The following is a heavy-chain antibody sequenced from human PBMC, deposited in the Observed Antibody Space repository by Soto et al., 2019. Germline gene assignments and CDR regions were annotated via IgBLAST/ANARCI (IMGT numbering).Heavy chain of an antibody. D-gene: IGHD2-2*02. V-gene: IGHV1-69*01. CDR1: GVPFSSYA. CDR2: IIPIFGTA. Sequence: QVQLVQSGAEVKKPGSSVKVSCKASGVPFSSYAISWVRQAPGQGLEWMGGIIPIFGTANYAQKFQGRVTNTADEPTSAAYMVLRSLRSEDTAVYDCAKYQLLYHSDYYYVMDVWGQGTQVTVSS. J-gene: IGHJ6*02. CDR3: AKYQLLYHSDYYYVMDV.